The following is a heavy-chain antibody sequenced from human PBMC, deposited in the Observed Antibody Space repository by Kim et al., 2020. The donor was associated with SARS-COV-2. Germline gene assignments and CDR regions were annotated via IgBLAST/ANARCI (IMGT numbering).Heavy chain of an antibody. Sequence: SETLSLTCTVSGGSISSSSYYWGWIRQPPGKGLEWIGSIYYSGSTYYNPSLKSRVTISVDTSKNQFSLKLSSVTAADTAVYYCASDYTYYDILTGYYGAFDIWGQGTMVTVSS. CDR2: IYYSGST. D-gene: IGHD3-9*01. CDR3: ASDYTYYDILTGYYGAFDI. CDR1: GGSISSSSYY. J-gene: IGHJ3*02. V-gene: IGHV4-39*07.